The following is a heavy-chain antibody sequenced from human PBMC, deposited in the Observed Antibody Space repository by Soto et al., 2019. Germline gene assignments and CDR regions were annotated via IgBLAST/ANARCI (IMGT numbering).Heavy chain of an antibody. CDR3: AADHLGDYDNY. Sequence: GASVKVSCKASGFTFTSSAVQWVRQARGQRLEWIGWIVVGSGNTNYAQKFQERVTITRDTSTSTAYMELSSLRSEDTAVYYCAADHLGDYDNYWGQGTLVTVSS. D-gene: IGHD3-22*01. V-gene: IGHV1-58*01. CDR2: IVVGSGNT. J-gene: IGHJ4*02. CDR1: GFTFTSSA.